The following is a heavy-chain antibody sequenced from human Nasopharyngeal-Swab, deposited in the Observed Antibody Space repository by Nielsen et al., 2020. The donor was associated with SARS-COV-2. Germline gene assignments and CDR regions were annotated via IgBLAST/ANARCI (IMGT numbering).Heavy chain of an antibody. CDR1: GFIFKNYA. Sequence: GESLKISCSASGFIFKNYAMNWVRQAPGKGLEWVANIKQDGSEKYYVDSVKGRFTISRDNAKNSLYLQMNSLRAEDTAVYYCARVVGAIKTFDYWGQGTLVTVSS. J-gene: IGHJ4*02. V-gene: IGHV3-7*01. CDR2: IKQDGSEK. CDR3: ARVVGAIKTFDY. D-gene: IGHD1-26*01.